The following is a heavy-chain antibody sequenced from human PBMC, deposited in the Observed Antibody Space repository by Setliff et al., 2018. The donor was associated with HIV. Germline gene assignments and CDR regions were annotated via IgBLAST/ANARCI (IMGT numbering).Heavy chain of an antibody. CDR2: ISGSGST. Sequence: SETLSLTCTVFSGSISSGSYFWSWIRQPAGKGLQWIGHISGSGSTNYNPSLTSRVAISVDTSKNQFSLKLNSVTAADTAVYYCASASSCSTFDYWGNGNLVTFSS. J-gene: IGHJ4*01. D-gene: IGHD6-13*01. CDR3: ASASSCSTFDY. CDR1: SGSISSGSYF. V-gene: IGHV4-61*09.